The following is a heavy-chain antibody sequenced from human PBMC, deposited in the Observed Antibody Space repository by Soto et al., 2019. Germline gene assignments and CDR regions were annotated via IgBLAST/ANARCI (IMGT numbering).Heavy chain of an antibody. Sequence: PSETLSLTCTVSGGSISSYYWSWIRQPPGKGLEWIGYIYYSGSTNYNPSLKSRVTISVDTSKNQFSLKLSSVTAADTAVYYCARHDSGGSYYYYYYMDVWGKGTKVTVSS. CDR1: GGSISSYY. CDR2: IYYSGST. D-gene: IGHD2-15*01. J-gene: IGHJ6*03. CDR3: ARHDSGGSYYYYYYMDV. V-gene: IGHV4-59*08.